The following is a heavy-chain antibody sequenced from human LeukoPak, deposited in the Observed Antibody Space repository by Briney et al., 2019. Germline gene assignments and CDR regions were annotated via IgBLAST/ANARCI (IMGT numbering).Heavy chain of an antibody. CDR2: IIPIFGTA. D-gene: IGHD4-11*01. CDR3: ARVGSADYSNYYFDY. Sequence: GASVKVSCKASGGTFSSYATSWVRQAPGQGLEWLGGIIPIFGTANYAQKFQGRVTITADESTSTAYMELSSLRSEDTAVYYCARVGSADYSNYYFDYWGQGTLVTVSS. V-gene: IGHV1-69*13. J-gene: IGHJ4*02. CDR1: GGTFSSYA.